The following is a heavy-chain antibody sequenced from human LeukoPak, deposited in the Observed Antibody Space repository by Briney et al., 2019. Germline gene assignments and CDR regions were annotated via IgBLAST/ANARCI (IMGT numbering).Heavy chain of an antibody. Sequence: GGSLRLSCAVSGFTVSSNFMTWVRQAPGKGLEWVSVIYSGGSTFYADSVRGRFTISRDISKNTLYLQMNSLRAEDTAVYYCASRGISGWYQGGFDYWGQGTLVTVSS. CDR2: IYSGGST. J-gene: IGHJ4*02. CDR3: ASRGISGWYQGGFDY. D-gene: IGHD6-19*01. CDR1: GFTVSSNF. V-gene: IGHV3-66*01.